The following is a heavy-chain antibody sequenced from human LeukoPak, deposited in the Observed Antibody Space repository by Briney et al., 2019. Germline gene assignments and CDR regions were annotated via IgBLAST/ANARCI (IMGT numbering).Heavy chain of an antibody. D-gene: IGHD5-18*01. Sequence: SETLSLTCTVSGGSISSSSYYWGWIRQPPGKGLEWIGYIYYSGSTYYNPSLKSRVTISVDTSKNQFSLKLSSVTAADTAVYYCARAVFGYSYGYDYWGQGTLVTVSS. J-gene: IGHJ4*02. CDR1: GGSISSSSYY. V-gene: IGHV4-31*03. CDR2: IYYSGST. CDR3: ARAVFGYSYGYDY.